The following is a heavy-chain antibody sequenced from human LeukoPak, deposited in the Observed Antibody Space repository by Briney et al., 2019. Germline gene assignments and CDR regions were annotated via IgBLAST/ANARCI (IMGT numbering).Heavy chain of an antibody. CDR3: ARARIVVRGVMRYGMDV. CDR2: INHSGST. CDR1: GGSFSGYY. Sequence: SETLSLTCAVYGGSFSGYYWSWIRQPPGKGLEWIGEINHSGSTNYNPSLKSRVTISVDTSKNQFSLKLSSVTAADTAVYYCARARIVVRGVMRYGMDVWGKGTTVTVSS. J-gene: IGHJ6*04. D-gene: IGHD3-10*01. V-gene: IGHV4-34*01.